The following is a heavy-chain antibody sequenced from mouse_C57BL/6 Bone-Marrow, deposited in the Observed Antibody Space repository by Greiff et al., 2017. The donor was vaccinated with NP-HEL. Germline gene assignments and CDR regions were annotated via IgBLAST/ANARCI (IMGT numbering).Heavy chain of an antibody. D-gene: IGHD1-1*01. Sequence: QVQLQQPGAELVKPGASVKMSCKASGYTFTSYWITWVKQRPGQGLEWIGDIYPGSGSTNYNEKFKSKATLTVDTSSSTAYMQLSSLTSEDSAVYYCARHGSSWAWFAYWGQGTLVTVSA. CDR1: GYTFTSYW. V-gene: IGHV1-55*01. CDR3: ARHGSSWAWFAY. J-gene: IGHJ3*01. CDR2: IYPGSGST.